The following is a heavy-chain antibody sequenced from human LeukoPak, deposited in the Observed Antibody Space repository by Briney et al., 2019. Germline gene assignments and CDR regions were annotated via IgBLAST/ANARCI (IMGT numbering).Heavy chain of an antibody. D-gene: IGHD6-13*01. V-gene: IGHV3-30*02. CDR3: AKVCAACCHNDFDY. Sequence: GGSLRLSCAASGFTFCSYGMHSVGQAPGKGLEWVAFLCYGGSKKSYADSVRGGFTISRDNSKNTLYLQMNSLRAEDTAVYYCAKVCAACCHNDFDYWGQGTLVTVSS. CDR2: LCYGGSKK. CDR1: GFTFCSYG. J-gene: IGHJ4*02.